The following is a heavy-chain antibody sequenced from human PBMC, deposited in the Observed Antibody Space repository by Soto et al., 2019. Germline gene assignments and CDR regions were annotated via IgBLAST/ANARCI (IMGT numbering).Heavy chain of an antibody. CDR3: ARAAVVVPAAIVRAFDI. J-gene: IGHJ3*02. CDR2: INHSGST. D-gene: IGHD2-2*01. Sequence: SETLSLTCAVYGGSFSGYYWSWIRQPPGKGLEWIGEINHSGSTNYNPSLKSRVTISVDTSKNQFSLKLSSVTAADTAVYYCARAAVVVPAAIVRAFDIWGQGTMVTVSS. V-gene: IGHV4-34*01. CDR1: GGSFSGYY.